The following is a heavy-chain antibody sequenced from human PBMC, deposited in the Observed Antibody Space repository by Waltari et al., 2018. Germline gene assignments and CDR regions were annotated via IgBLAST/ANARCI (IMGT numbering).Heavy chain of an antibody. CDR3: ARQAGLTYYYDRRRAFDI. CDR1: GGSFSGYY. J-gene: IGHJ3*02. Sequence: QVQLQQWGAGLLKPSETLSLTCAVYGGSFSGYYWSWIRQPPGRGLEWIGEINHRGSTNYNPSRKSRVTISVDTSKNQFSLKLSSVTAADTAVYYCARQAGLTYYYDRRRAFDIWGQGTMVTVSS. D-gene: IGHD3-22*01. CDR2: INHRGST. V-gene: IGHV4-34*01.